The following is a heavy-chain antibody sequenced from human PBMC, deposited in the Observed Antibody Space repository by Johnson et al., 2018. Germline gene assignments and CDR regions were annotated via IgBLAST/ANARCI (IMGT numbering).Heavy chain of an antibody. CDR3: EKEVINRNPGRQGY. V-gene: IGHV3-30*18. Sequence: QVQLVQSGGGVVQPGRSLRLSCAASGFTFSSYGMHWVRQAPGKGLEWVAVISYDGSNKYYADSVKGRFTISRDNSKNTLYLQMNSLRAEDTAVYYCEKEVINRNPGRQGYWGQGTLVTVSS. D-gene: IGHD2/OR15-2a*01. CDR1: GFTFSSYG. J-gene: IGHJ4*02. CDR2: ISYDGSNK.